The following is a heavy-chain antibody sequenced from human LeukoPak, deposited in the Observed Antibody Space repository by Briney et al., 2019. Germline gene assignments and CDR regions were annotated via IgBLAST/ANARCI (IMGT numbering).Heavy chain of an antibody. D-gene: IGHD3-9*01. V-gene: IGHV3-9*01. CDR1: GFSLVAYA. Sequence: GRSLRLSCVGSGFSLVAYAMHWVRQVPGKGLEWVSSLSCDSSSQTYGDSVGGRFTISRDNAKNSLYLQMSSLRAEDTAFYCCIKDMGFDLLKDAFHVWGQGTLVRVSS. CDR3: IKDMGFDLLKDAFHV. J-gene: IGHJ3*01. CDR2: LSCDSSSQ.